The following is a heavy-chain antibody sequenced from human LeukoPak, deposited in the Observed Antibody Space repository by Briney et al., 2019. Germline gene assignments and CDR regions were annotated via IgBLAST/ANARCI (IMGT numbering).Heavy chain of an antibody. D-gene: IGHD3-22*01. J-gene: IGHJ2*01. CDR1: GFTSSSYS. CDR3: ASPYYYDSSGYRYWYFDL. Sequence: GGSLRLSCAASGFTSSSYSMNWVRQAPGKGLEWVSSISSSSSYIFYADSVKGRFTISRDNAKNPLYLQMNSLRAEDTAVYYCASPYYYDSSGYRYWYFDLWGRGTLVTVSS. CDR2: ISSSSSYI. V-gene: IGHV3-21*01.